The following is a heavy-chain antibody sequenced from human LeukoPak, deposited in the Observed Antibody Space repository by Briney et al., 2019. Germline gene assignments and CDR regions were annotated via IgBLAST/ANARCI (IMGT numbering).Heavy chain of an antibody. V-gene: IGHV4-59*01. CDR3: ARVQGYCQLGVCYTLDY. Sequence: SETLSLTCTVSAVSISSYYCSWIRQPPGKGLEWIGYIYYSGGTNYNPSLKSRVTISLDTSKNQFTLKLSSVAAADTAVYYCARVQGYCQLGVCYTLDYWGQGTLVTVS. CDR2: IYYSGGT. J-gene: IGHJ4*02. D-gene: IGHD2-8*01. CDR1: AVSISSYY.